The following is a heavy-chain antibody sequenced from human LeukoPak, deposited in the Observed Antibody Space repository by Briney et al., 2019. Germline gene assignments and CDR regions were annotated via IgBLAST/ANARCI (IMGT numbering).Heavy chain of an antibody. CDR1: GFTFSSYS. CDR3: VGGDY. V-gene: IGHV3-48*01. J-gene: IGHJ4*02. Sequence: GGSLRLSCAASGFTFSSYSMNWVRQAPGKGLEWVSYISSGSSTIYYADSVKGRFTISRDNAKNSLYLQMNSLRAEDTAVYYCVGGDYWGQGTLVTVSS. CDR2: ISSGSSTI.